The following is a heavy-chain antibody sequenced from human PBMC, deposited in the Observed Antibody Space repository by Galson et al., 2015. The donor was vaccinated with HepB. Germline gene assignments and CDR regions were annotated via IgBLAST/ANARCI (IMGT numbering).Heavy chain of an antibody. D-gene: IGHD1-1*01. CDR3: APGVNWRFDY. CDR1: GFNFDSYG. J-gene: IGHJ4*02. V-gene: IGHV3-23*01. Sequence: SLRLSCAVSGFNFDSYGMIWVRQAPGKGLEYVAAIGPTGSDTFYADSVRGRFTISRDNSKNTLYLQMITLRVEDTAVYYCAPGVNWRFDYWGQGTLVTVSS. CDR2: IGPTGSDT.